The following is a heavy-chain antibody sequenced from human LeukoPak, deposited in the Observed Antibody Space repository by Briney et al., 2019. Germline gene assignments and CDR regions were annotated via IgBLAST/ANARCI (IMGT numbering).Heavy chain of an antibody. CDR1: GGSFCGYY. Sequence: PSETLSLTCAVYGGSFCGYYWSWIRQPPGKGLEWIGSIYYSGSTYYNPSLKSRVTISVDTSKNQFSLKLSSVTAADTAVYYCASGGWGVSGEGDYWGQGTLVTVSS. CDR2: IYYSGST. D-gene: IGHD2-15*01. J-gene: IGHJ4*02. V-gene: IGHV4-34*01. CDR3: ASGGWGVSGEGDY.